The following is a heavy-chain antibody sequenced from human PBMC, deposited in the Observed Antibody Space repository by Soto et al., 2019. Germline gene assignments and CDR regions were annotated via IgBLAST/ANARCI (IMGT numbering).Heavy chain of an antibody. CDR1: GFTFSSYW. J-gene: IGHJ6*02. V-gene: IGHV3-7*01. CDR3: TRDFQGPLDYGMDV. D-gene: IGHD1-1*01. CDR2: VKYDGSQT. Sequence: GGSLRLSXADSGFTFSSYWMSWVRQAPGKGLEWVANVKYDGSQTYYVGSVKGRFTISRDNAKNSLYLQMNSLRAEDTAVYYCTRDFQGPLDYGMDVWGQGTTVTV.